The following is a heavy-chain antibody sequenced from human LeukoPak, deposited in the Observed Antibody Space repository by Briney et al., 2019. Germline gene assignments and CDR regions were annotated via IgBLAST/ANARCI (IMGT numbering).Heavy chain of an antibody. V-gene: IGHV3-30*03. D-gene: IGHD2-2*01. Sequence: GGSLRLSCVASGFTFSGSWMHWVRHAPGKGLEWVAVISYDGSNKYYADSVKGRFTISRDNSKNTLYLQMNGLRAEDTAVYYCARVQIVVVPAAMLEGGDYWGQGTLVTVSS. J-gene: IGHJ4*02. CDR2: ISYDGSNK. CDR1: GFTFSGSW. CDR3: ARVQIVVVPAAMLEGGDY.